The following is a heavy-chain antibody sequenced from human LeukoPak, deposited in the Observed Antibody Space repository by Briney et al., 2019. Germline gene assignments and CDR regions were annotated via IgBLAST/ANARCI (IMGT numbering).Heavy chain of an antibody. CDR3: ARDMTFCSGGSCYSLGFDI. D-gene: IGHD2-15*01. J-gene: IGHJ3*02. Sequence: GGSLRLSCAASGSTFSSYWMHWVRQAPGKGLEWFSYISSSRGTIYYADSVKGRFTISRDNAKNSLYLQMNSLRDEDTAVYYCARDMTFCSGGSCYSLGFDIWGQGTMVTVSS. CDR2: ISSSRGTI. V-gene: IGHV3-48*02. CDR1: GSTFSSYW.